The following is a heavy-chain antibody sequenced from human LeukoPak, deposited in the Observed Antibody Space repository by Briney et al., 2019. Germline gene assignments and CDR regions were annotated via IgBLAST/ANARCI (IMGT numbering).Heavy chain of an antibody. V-gene: IGHV7-4-1*02. CDR2: INTNTGNP. CDR3: ARTLDSSGWYYFDY. CDR1: GYTFTSYG. J-gene: IGHJ4*02. D-gene: IGHD6-19*01. Sequence: ASVKVSCKASGYTFTSYGISWVRQAPGQGLEWMGWINTNTGNPTYAQGFTGRFVFSLDTSVSTAYLQISSLKAEDSAVYYCARTLDSSGWYYFDYWGQGTLVTVSS.